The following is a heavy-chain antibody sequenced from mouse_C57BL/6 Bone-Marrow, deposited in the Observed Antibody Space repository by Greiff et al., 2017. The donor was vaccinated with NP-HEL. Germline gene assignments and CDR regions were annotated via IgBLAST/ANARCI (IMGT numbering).Heavy chain of an antibody. Sequence: QVQPQQSGPELVKPGASVKISCKASGYAFSSSWMNWVKQRPGKGLEWIGRIYPGDGDTNYNGKFKGKATLTADKSSSTAYMQLSSLTSEDSAVYFCARYRLLWYFDVWGTGTTVTVSS. CDR1: GYAFSSSW. D-gene: IGHD1-2*01. J-gene: IGHJ1*03. CDR2: IYPGDGDT. CDR3: ARYRLLWYFDV. V-gene: IGHV1-82*01.